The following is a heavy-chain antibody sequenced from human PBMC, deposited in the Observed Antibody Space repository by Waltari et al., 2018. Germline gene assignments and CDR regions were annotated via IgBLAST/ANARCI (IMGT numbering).Heavy chain of an antibody. Sequence: QQESGPSLVKPSETLSLTCTVSYWSISSRSYYWGWIRLAPGKGLEWIGHIYYSGSSYHNPSLKSRITMSVDSFKNQFSLTLSSVTAADTAVYYCARVLIRTSGLNFDSWGQGSLVTVSS. V-gene: IGHV4-39*07. D-gene: IGHD3-16*01. J-gene: IGHJ4*02. CDR1: YWSISSRSYY. CDR2: IYYSGSS. CDR3: ARVLIRTSGLNFDS.